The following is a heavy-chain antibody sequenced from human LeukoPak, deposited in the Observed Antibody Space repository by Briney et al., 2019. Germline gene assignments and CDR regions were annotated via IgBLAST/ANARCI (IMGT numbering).Heavy chain of an antibody. CDR3: ARDSNVVVVVAATPGYFGY. D-gene: IGHD2-15*01. CDR2: ISYDGSNK. CDR1: GFTFSSYA. V-gene: IGHV3-30-3*01. Sequence: PGRSLRLSCAASGFTFSSYAMHWVRQAPGQGLEWVAVISYDGSNKYYADSVKGRFTISRGNSKNTLYLQMNSLRAEDTAVYYCARDSNVVVVVAATPGYFGYWGQGTLVSVSS. J-gene: IGHJ4*02.